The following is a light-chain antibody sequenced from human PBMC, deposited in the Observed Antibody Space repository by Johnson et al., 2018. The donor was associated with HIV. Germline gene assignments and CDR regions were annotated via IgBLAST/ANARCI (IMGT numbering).Light chain of an antibody. CDR2: DNN. CDR3: GTWDSSLSAHYG. CDR1: SSNIGNNY. V-gene: IGLV1-51*01. Sequence: QSALSQPPSVSAAPGQKVTISCSGSSSNIGNNYVSWYQQIPGTAPKLLIYDNNKRPSGIPDRFSASKSGTSATLAITGLQTGDEADYYCGTWDSSLSAHYGFGTGTKVTVL. J-gene: IGLJ1*01.